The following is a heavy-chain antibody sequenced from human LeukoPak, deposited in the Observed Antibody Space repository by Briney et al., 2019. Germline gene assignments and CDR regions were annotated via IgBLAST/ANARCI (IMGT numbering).Heavy chain of an antibody. Sequence: GGSLRLSCAASGFTFSKYSMNWVRQAPGKGLEWVSSISTSSTYIYYADSMKGRFTVSRDNVKKSLYLQMSSLRAEDTAVYYCARAKTSGSYLYDYWGQGTLVTVSS. CDR1: GFTFSKYS. J-gene: IGHJ4*02. V-gene: IGHV3-21*01. CDR3: ARAKTSGSYLYDY. CDR2: ISTSSTYI. D-gene: IGHD1-26*01.